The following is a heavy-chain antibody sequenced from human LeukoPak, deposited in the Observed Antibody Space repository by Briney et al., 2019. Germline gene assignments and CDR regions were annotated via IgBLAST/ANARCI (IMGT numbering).Heavy chain of an antibody. CDR1: GFTFSTYA. Sequence: GGSLRLSCAASGFTFSTYAMTWVRQAPGKGLEWVSSISTSVGNTYYADSGKGRFTISRGNSNNTLYLQMNSLTAEDTVVYYCAKRAEFGGFDPWGQGTLVTVSS. CDR2: ISTSVGNT. J-gene: IGHJ5*02. D-gene: IGHD3-10*01. CDR3: AKRAEFGGFDP. V-gene: IGHV3-23*01.